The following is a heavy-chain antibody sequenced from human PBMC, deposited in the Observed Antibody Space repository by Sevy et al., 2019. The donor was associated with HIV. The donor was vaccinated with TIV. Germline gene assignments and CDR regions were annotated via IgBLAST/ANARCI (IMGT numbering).Heavy chain of an antibody. CDR2: IYHSGST. CDR3: ARARMDDYGDYGMAFDI. J-gene: IGHJ3*02. Sequence: SETLSLTFAVSGGSISSGGYSWSWIRQPPGKGLEWIGYIYHSGSTYYNPSLKSRVTISVDRSKTQFSLKLSSVTAADTAVYYCARARMDDYGDYGMAFDIWGQGTMVTVSS. D-gene: IGHD4-17*01. CDR1: GGSISSGGYS. V-gene: IGHV4-30-2*01.